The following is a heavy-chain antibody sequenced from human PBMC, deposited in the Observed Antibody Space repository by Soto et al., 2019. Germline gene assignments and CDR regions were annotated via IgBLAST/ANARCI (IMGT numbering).Heavy chain of an antibody. J-gene: IGHJ6*02. Sequence: QVQLVESGGGVVQPGRSLRLSCAVSGFTFNAYGMHWVRQAPGKGLEWIGVISCDGRTKYYGDSVRGRFAISRDNSKNTVSMQMDSLRNEHTAVYYCAKDLGGSYPDSYYHYGADVWGQGTTVTVSS. CDR1: GFTFNAYG. D-gene: IGHD1-26*01. CDR2: ISCDGRTK. V-gene: IGHV3-30*18. CDR3: AKDLGGSYPDSYYHYGADV.